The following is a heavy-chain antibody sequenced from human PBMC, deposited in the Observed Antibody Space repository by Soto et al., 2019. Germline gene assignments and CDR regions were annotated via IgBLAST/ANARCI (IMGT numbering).Heavy chain of an antibody. V-gene: IGHV4-39*01. CDR1: GDSINSDKYY. J-gene: IGHJ4*02. CDR3: ARLEGLATISYYFDF. D-gene: IGHD3-9*01. Sequence: QLQLQESGPGLVKPSETLSLTCSVSGDSINSDKYYWGWIRQPPGKGLEWIGSIYYRGNTYYNPSLQTRVTISLDKSKSQFSLTLTSVTAADSAVYFCARLEGLATISYYFDFWGQGALVTVSS. CDR2: IYYRGNT.